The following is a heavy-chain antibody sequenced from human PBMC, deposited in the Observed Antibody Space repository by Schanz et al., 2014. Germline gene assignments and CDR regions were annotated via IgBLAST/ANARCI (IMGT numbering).Heavy chain of an antibody. D-gene: IGHD3-10*01. CDR2: IYNSGKT. Sequence: QVQLQESGPALVKPSETLSLTCTVSGGSISSEYWSWIRQPAGKGLEWIGRIYNSGKTNYNPSLESRVSMSVDTSKKQSSLKLRSVSAADTAVYYCARVVLGGDAFDIWGQGTMVTVSS. CDR1: GGSISSEY. V-gene: IGHV4-4*07. J-gene: IGHJ3*02. CDR3: ARVVLGGDAFDI.